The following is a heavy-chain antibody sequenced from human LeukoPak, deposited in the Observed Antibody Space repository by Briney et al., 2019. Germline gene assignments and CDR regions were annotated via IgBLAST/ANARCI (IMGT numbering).Heavy chain of an antibody. CDR3: ATVSGY. CDR2: INNDGTAT. J-gene: IGHJ4*02. V-gene: IGHV3-74*01. D-gene: IGHD6-25*01. Sequence: SGGSLRLSCAASGFTFNYFWMHWVRQVPGKGLVWVSGINNDGTATYYADSVKGRFTISRDNAKNTVYLQMNGLRAEDTTVYYCATVSGYWGQGTLVTVSS. CDR1: GFTFNYFW.